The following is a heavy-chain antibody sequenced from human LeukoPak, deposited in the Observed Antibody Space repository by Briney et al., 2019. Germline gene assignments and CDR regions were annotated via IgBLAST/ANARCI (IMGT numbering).Heavy chain of an antibody. V-gene: IGHV4-34*01. J-gene: IGHJ4*02. CDR2: INHSGST. CDR1: GGSFSGYY. Sequence: SETLSLTCAVYGGSFSGYYWSWIRQPPGKGLEWIGEINHSGSTNYHPSLKSRVTISVDTSKNQFSLKLSSVTAADTAVYYYARGGIVVVPAAILYFDYWGQGTLVTVSS. CDR3: ARGGIVVVPAAILYFDY. D-gene: IGHD2-2*02.